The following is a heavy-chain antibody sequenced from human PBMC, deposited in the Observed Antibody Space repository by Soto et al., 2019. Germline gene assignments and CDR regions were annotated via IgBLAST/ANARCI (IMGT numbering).Heavy chain of an antibody. D-gene: IGHD3-22*01. J-gene: IGHJ4*02. CDR1: GGSISTYY. V-gene: IGHV4-59*12. Sequence: SETLSLTCTVSGGSISTYYWSWVRQPPGKGLEWIAYVYYDGRTNFNPSLKSRVAIFVDTSRDQFSLKLRSVTAADTAVYFCARGEPYYDTSGFEYLDYFDLWGRGTPVTVSS. CDR2: VYYDGRT. CDR3: ARGEPYYDTSGFEYLDYFDL.